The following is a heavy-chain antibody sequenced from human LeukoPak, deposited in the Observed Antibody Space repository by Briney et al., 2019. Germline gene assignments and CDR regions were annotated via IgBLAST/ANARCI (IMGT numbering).Heavy chain of an antibody. CDR3: ARGDSGYDFGL. CDR1: GASISSYF. V-gene: IGHV4-4*07. J-gene: IGHJ5*02. Sequence: SETLSLTCTVSGASISSYFWSWIRQPAGKGLEWIGRIYRSANTHYNPPLKSRVSMSVDTSKNQFSLKLSSVTAADTAVYFCARGDSGYDFGLWGQGTLVTVSS. CDR2: IYRSANT. D-gene: IGHD5-12*01.